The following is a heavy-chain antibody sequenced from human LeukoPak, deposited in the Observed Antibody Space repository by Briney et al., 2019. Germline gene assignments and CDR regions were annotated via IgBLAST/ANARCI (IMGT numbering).Heavy chain of an antibody. D-gene: IGHD3-22*01. V-gene: IGHV3-23*01. CDR3: AKALYDSPLTGDP. CDR1: GFTFSSYV. CDR2: ITVSGGRT. J-gene: IGHJ5*02. Sequence: GGTLRLSCVASGFTFSSYVMSWVRQAPGKGLEWVSAITVSGGRTYSADSVKGRFTISRDNSKNTLFLQMNSLRVEDTATYYCAKALYDSPLTGDPWGQGTLVTVSS.